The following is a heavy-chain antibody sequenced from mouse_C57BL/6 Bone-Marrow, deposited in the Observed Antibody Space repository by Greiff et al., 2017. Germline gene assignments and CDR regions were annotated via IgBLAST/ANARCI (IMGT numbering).Heavy chain of an antibody. CDR2: INPNYGTT. CDR3: AREGYYYGSVFDY. D-gene: IGHD1-1*01. J-gene: IGHJ2*01. CDR1: GYSFTDYN. V-gene: IGHV1-39*01. Sequence: EVKLVESGPELVKPGASVKISCKASGYSFTDYNMNWVKQSNGKSLEWIGVINPNYGTTSYNQKFKGKATLTVDQSSSTAYMQLNSLTSEDSAVYYGAREGYYYGSVFDYWGQGTTLTVSS.